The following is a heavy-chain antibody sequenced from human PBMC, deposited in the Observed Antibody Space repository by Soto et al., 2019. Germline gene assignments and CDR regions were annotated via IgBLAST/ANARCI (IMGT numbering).Heavy chain of an antibody. D-gene: IGHD6-19*01. CDR1: GGSIKSYY. J-gene: IGHJ5*02. CDR2: IYISGST. CDR3: ATHHSSGRNWFDP. V-gene: IGHV4-4*07. Sequence: SETLSLTCTVSGGSIKSYYWSWIRPPAGKGLEWIGRIYISGSTNYNPSLKSRVTMSVDTSKNQLSLKLSSVTAADTAVYYCATHHSSGRNWFDPWGQGTLVTVSS.